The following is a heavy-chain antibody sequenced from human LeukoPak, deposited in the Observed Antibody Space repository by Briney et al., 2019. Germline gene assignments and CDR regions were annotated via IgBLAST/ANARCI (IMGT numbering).Heavy chain of an antibody. V-gene: IGHV4-30-4*01. CDR2: IYYSGST. J-gene: IGHJ2*01. Sequence: PSQTLSLTCTVSGVSISSGDYYWSWIRQPPGKGLEWIGYIYYSGSTNYNPSLKSRVTITVDTSKNQFSLKLSAVTAADTAVYYCVREREGYFDLWGRGTLVTVSS. CDR1: GVSISSGDYY. CDR3: VREREGYFDL.